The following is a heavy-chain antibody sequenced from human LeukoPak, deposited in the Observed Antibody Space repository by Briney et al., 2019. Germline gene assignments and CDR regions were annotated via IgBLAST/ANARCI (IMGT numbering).Heavy chain of an antibody. CDR3: ARDVVILRITMVRGGWFDP. V-gene: IGHV1-2*06. CDR1: GYRFSDYY. J-gene: IGHJ5*02. Sequence: ASVKVSCKASGYRFSDYYMHWVRQAPGQGLEWMGRINSNSGGTGFAEKFRGRVTMTRDTSISTAYMELSRLTSDDTAVYYCARDVVILRITMVRGGWFDPWGQGTLVTVSS. CDR2: INSNSGGT. D-gene: IGHD3-10*01.